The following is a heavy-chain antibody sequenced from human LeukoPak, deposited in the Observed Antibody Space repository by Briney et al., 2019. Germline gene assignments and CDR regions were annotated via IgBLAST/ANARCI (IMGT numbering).Heavy chain of an antibody. V-gene: IGHV1-2*02. CDR3: ARDSGIAAAGDFDI. D-gene: IGHD6-13*01. CDR1: GYTFTGYY. J-gene: IGHJ3*02. Sequence: SVKVSCKASGYTFTGYYMHWVRQAPGQGLEWMGWINPNSGGTNYAQKFQGRVTMTRDTPISTAYMELSRLRTDDTAVYYCARDSGIAAAGDFDIWGQGTMVTVSS. CDR2: INPNSGGT.